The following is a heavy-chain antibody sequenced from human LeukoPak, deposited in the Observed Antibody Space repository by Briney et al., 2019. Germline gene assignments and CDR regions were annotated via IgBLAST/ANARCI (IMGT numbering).Heavy chain of an antibody. CDR3: AREGKLTGYFGGLGFNY. V-gene: IGHV4-30-4*01. CDR2: IYYSGST. CDR1: GGSISSGDYY. D-gene: IGHD6-19*01. Sequence: PSQTLSLTCTVSGGSISSGDYYWSWIRQPPGKGLEWIGYIYYSGSTIYNPALKGRVTMSVDTSKNQFSLNLTSVTAADTAVYYCAREGKLTGYFGGLGFNYWGQGILVTVSS. J-gene: IGHJ4*02.